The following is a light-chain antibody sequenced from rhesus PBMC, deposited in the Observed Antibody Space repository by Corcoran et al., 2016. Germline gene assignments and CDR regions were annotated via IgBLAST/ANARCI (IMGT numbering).Light chain of an antibody. CDR3: QHNYGTPLT. CDR1: ENVNNY. V-gene: IGKV1-74*01. Sequence: DIQMTQSPSSLSASVGDRITITCRASENVNNYSNWYQQKPGKAPKLLIYKASTLQSGVPSRFSGSGSGTDYTFTISSLQSEDVATYYCQHNYGTPLTFGGGTKVEIK. CDR2: KAS. J-gene: IGKJ4*01.